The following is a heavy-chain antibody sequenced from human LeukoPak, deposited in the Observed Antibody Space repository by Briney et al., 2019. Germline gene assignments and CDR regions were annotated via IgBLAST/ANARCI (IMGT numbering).Heavy chain of an antibody. D-gene: IGHD4-17*01. J-gene: IGHJ6*02. CDR1: GFTFTTYS. V-gene: IGHV3-21*01. CDR3: AREYGDYDSYFYGLDV. Sequence: GGSLRLSCVPSGFTFTTYSMNWVRQAPGRGLEWVSPSSSGSDSVYYADSVKGRFTISRDDAKNSLYLQMNSLRAEDTAVYYCAREYGDYDSYFYGLDVWGQGTTVTVSS. CDR2: SSSGSDSV.